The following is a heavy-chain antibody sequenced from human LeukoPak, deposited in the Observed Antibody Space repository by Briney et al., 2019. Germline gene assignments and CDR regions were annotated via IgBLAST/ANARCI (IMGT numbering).Heavy chain of an antibody. CDR3: ARDHLAAAMNLGY. J-gene: IGHJ4*02. CDR1: GYTSTGYY. V-gene: IGHV1-2*02. CDR2: INPNSGGT. Sequence: ASVKVSCKASGYTSTGYYMHWVRQAPGQGLEWMGWINPNSGGTNYAQKFQGRVTMTRDTSISTAYMELSRLRSDDTAVYYCARDHLAAAMNLGYWGRGTLVTVSS. D-gene: IGHD6-13*01.